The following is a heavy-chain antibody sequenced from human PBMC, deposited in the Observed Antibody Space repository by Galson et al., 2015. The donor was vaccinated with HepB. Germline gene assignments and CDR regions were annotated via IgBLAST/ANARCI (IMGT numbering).Heavy chain of an antibody. Sequence: SLRLSCATSGFTFGHYAMLWFRQAPGKGLEWVSFIKSKIYGGTTEYAPSVKGRFTISRDDSKSIAYLQMNSLKTEDTAVYYCTRSAPRTVTTRVYYYGMDVWGLGTTVTVSS. V-gene: IGHV3-49*03. CDR2: IKSKIYGGTT. J-gene: IGHJ6*02. CDR3: TRSAPRTVTTRVYYYGMDV. D-gene: IGHD4-11*01. CDR1: GFTFGHYA.